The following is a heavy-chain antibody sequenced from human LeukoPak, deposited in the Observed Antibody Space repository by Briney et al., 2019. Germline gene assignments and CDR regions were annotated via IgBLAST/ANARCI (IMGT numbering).Heavy chain of an antibody. CDR3: ARAYYDYVWGSYKPSV. Sequence: GGSLRLSCAASGFTFSSYSMNWVRQAPGKGLEWVSSISSSSSYIYYADSVKGRFTISRDNAKNSLYLQMNSLRAEDTAVYYCARAYYDYVWGSYKPSVWGQGTLVTVSS. J-gene: IGHJ4*02. V-gene: IGHV3-21*01. CDR2: ISSSSSYI. D-gene: IGHD3-16*01. CDR1: GFTFSSYS.